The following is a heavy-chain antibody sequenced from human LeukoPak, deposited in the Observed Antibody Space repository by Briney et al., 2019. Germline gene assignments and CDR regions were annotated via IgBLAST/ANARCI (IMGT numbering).Heavy chain of an antibody. J-gene: IGHJ3*02. D-gene: IGHD3-3*01. CDR3: ARDTPTYYDFWSGYYTVSHAFDI. CDR2: IYYSGST. Sequence: SETLSLTCTVSGGSISSGGYYWSWIRQHPGKGLEWIGYIYYSGSTYYNPSLKSRVTISVDTSKNQFSLKLSSVTAADTTVYYCARDTPTYYDFWSGYYTVSHAFDIWGQGTMVTVSS. V-gene: IGHV4-61*08. CDR1: GGSISSGGYY.